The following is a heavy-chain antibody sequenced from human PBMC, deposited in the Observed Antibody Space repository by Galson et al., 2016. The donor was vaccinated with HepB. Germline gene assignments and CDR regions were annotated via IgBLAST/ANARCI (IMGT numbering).Heavy chain of an antibody. Sequence: CKASGGTFSSYAFSWVRQAPGQGLEWMGGIIPILNTAKYAQKFQGRVTTTADESSSTAYMELSSLRSEDTAVYYCARADSSSYGYYFQHWGQGTLVTVSS. D-gene: IGHD3-22*01. J-gene: IGHJ1*01. CDR3: ARADSSSYGYYFQH. V-gene: IGHV1-69*01. CDR1: GGTFSSYA. CDR2: IIPILNTA.